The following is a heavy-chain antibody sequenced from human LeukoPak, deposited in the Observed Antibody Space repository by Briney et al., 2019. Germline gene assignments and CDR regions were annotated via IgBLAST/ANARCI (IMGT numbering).Heavy chain of an antibody. Sequence: SETLSLTCTVSGGSISSYYWSWIRQPPGKGLEWLGYIYYSGSTNYNPSLKSRVTISVDTSKNQFSLKLSSVTAADTAVYYCARGHNWNFWFDPWGQGTLVTVSS. V-gene: IGHV4-59*01. J-gene: IGHJ5*02. CDR1: GGSISSYY. D-gene: IGHD1-7*01. CDR2: IYYSGST. CDR3: ARGHNWNFWFDP.